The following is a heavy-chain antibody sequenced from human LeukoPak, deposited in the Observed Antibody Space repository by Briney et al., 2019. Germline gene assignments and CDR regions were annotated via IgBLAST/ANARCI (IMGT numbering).Heavy chain of an antibody. V-gene: IGHV3-48*04. CDR1: GFTFSSYS. CDR3: AREEGYCSGGSCYTDDY. D-gene: IGHD2-15*01. Sequence: GGSLRLSCAASGFTFSSYSMNWVRQAPGKGLEWVSYISSSGSTIYYADSVKGRFTISRDNAKNSLYLQMNSLRAEDTAVYYCAREEGYCSGGSCYTDDYWGQGTLVTVSS. J-gene: IGHJ4*02. CDR2: ISSSGSTI.